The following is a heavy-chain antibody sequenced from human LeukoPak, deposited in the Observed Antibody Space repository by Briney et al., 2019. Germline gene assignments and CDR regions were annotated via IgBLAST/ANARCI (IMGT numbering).Heavy chain of an antibody. V-gene: IGHV4-30-4*01. J-gene: IGHJ6*02. Sequence: SQTLSLTCTVSGGSISSGDYYWSWIPQPPGMGLEWFGYIYYSGSTYYNPSLKSRVTISVDTSKIQCSLKLSSVTAADTAVYYCARASADPRYYYYYYGMDVWGQGTTVTVSS. CDR3: ARASADPRYYYYYYGMDV. CDR2: IYYSGST. CDR1: GGSISSGDYY.